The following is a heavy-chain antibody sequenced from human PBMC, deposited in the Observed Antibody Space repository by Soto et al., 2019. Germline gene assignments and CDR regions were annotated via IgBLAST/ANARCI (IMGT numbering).Heavy chain of an antibody. Sequence: HPGGCLRLACAASGLTCDDSIIHGSRKATGKGLEWVSLISWDGGSTYYADSVKGRFTISRDNSKNSLYLQMNSLRTEDTALYYCAKDLAMKYYYGMEVWGQGTTVTVSS. CDR1: GLTCDDSI. V-gene: IGHV3-43*01. CDR3: AKDLAMKYYYGMEV. CDR2: ISWDGGST. D-gene: IGHD2-2*01. J-gene: IGHJ6*02.